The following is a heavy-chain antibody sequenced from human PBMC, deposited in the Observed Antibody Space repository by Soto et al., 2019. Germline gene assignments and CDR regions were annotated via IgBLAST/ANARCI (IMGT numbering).Heavy chain of an antibody. D-gene: IGHD2-15*01. CDR3: ARALVHCSGGSCQEDFDI. CDR1: GGSFSGYY. J-gene: IGHJ3*02. V-gene: IGHV4-34*01. Sequence: SETLSLTCAVYGGSFSGYYWSWIRQPPGKGLEWIGEINHSGSTNYNPSLKSRVTISVDTSKNQFSLKLSSVTAADTAVYYCARALVHCSGGSCQEDFDIWGQGTMVTVSS. CDR2: INHSGST.